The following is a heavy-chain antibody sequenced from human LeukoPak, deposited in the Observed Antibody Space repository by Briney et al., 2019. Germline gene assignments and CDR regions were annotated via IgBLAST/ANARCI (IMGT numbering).Heavy chain of an antibody. CDR1: GFTFSSYA. J-gene: IGHJ6*02. CDR3: ARGSVAGNYYYYGMDV. V-gene: IGHV3-48*03. D-gene: IGHD6-19*01. CDR2: ISSSGSTI. Sequence: GGSLRLSCAASGFTFSSYAMHWVRQAPGKGLEWVSYISSSGSTIYYADSVKGRFTISRDNAKNSLYLQMNSLRAEDTAVYYCARGSVAGNYYYYGMDVWGQGTAVTVSS.